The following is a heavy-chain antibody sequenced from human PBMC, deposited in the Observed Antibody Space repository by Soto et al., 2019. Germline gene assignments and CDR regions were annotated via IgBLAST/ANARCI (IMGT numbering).Heavy chain of an antibody. CDR3: ARGFTSYSDF. Sequence: ASVKVSCRAYGYTFIDFDIHGVRQAAGRGLEWMGWMNPNTGKTAYAQKFQGRLTLTRDTSISAAYMDLSSLTSEDTAVYYCARGFTSYSDFCDQGTLVTGCS. J-gene: IGHJ4*02. CDR2: MNPNTGKT. CDR1: GYTFIDFD. V-gene: IGHV1-8*01. D-gene: IGHD2-2*01.